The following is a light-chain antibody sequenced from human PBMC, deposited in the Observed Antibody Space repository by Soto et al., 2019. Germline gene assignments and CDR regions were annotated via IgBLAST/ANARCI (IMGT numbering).Light chain of an antibody. V-gene: IGKV1-12*01. CDR3: QQGASFPRT. CDR2: AAS. J-gene: IGKJ4*01. CDR1: QAVSTW. Sequence: DIHMSQSPSSVSASLGHRITITCRASQAVSTWLAWYQQKPGGAPKLLIYAASTLQSGVPSRFRGSGSGTDFTLTIRSLQPEDFATYYCQQGASFPRTFGGGTKVDIK.